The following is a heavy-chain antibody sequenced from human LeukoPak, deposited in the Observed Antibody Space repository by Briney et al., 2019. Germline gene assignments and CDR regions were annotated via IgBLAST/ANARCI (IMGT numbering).Heavy chain of an antibody. CDR1: GGSISSGGYY. V-gene: IGHV4-30-2*01. CDR3: ATCSGSYDQHLGPSKCGY. D-gene: IGHD1-26*01. Sequence: SQTLSLTCTVSGGSISSGGYYWSWIRQPPGKGLEWIGYIYHSGSTYYNPSLKSRVTISVDRSKNQFSLKLSSVTAADTAVYYCATCSGSYDQHLGPSKCGYWGQGTLVTVSS. CDR2: IYHSGST. J-gene: IGHJ4*02.